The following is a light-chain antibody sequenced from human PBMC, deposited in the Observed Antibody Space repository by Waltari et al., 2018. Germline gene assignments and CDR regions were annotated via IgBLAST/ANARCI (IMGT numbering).Light chain of an antibody. Sequence: QSVLTQPPSASGTPGQRAAISCSGSSSNIGSTYVFWYQQLPGTAPKLLIYNNNQRPSGVPDRFSGSKSGTSASLAISGLRSEDEADYYCAAWDDSLSGGVFGGGTKLTVL. CDR2: NNN. V-gene: IGLV1-47*01. CDR3: AAWDDSLSGGV. J-gene: IGLJ3*02. CDR1: SSNIGSTY.